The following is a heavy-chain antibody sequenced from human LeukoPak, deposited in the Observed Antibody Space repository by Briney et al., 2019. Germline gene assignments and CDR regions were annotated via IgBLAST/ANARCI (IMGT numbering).Heavy chain of an antibody. V-gene: IGHV2-70*04. J-gene: IGHJ4*02. D-gene: IGHD6-13*01. CDR3: ARIYSDSGSYHFDH. CDR1: GFSLSTSGVR. Sequence: SGPALVKPTQTLTLTCTFSGFSLSTSGVRVGWIRQPPGKALEWLARIDWDDDTFYTPSLKTRLTISKDTSKNQVVLTMTNMDPVDTATYYCARIYSDSGSYHFDHWGRGPLVTVSS. CDR2: IDWDDDT.